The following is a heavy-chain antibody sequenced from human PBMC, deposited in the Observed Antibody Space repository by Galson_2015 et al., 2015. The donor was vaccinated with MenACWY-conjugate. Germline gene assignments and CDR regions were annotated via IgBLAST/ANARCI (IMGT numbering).Heavy chain of an antibody. D-gene: IGHD6-13*01. Sequence: SVKVSCKASGYTFTSYGISWVRQAPGQGLEWMGWTSAYNGNTNYAQKLQGRVTMTTDTSTSTAYMELRSLRSDDTAVYYCARSIAAAGDYEWFDPWGQGTLVTVSS. V-gene: IGHV1-18*01. CDR1: GYTFTSYG. CDR3: ARSIAAAGDYEWFDP. J-gene: IGHJ5*02. CDR2: TSAYNGNT.